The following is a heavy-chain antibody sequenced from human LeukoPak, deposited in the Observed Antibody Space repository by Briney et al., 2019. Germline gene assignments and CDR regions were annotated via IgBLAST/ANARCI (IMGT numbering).Heavy chain of an antibody. D-gene: IGHD2-2*01. CDR2: IRSKAYGGTT. Sequence: GGSLRLSCTASGFTFGDYAMSWFRQAPGKGLEWVGFIRSKAYGGTTEYAASVKGRFTISRDDSKSIAYLQMNSLKTEDTAVYYCTRGGRKCSSTSCSFDYWGQGTLVTVSS. CDR1: GFTFGDYA. V-gene: IGHV3-49*03. CDR3: TRGGRKCSSTSCSFDY. J-gene: IGHJ4*02.